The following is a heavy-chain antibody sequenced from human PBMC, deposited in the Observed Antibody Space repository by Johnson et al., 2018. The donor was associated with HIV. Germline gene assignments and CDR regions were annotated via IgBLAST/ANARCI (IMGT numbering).Heavy chain of an antibody. Sequence: VQLVESGGGLVQPGGSLRLSCAASGFTVTNNYMNWVRQAPGKGLEWVSAISGSGGSTYYADSVKGRFTISRDNSKNTLFLQMNSLRAEDTAVYYCARYSGSYLPDAFDIWGQGTMVTVSS. CDR1: GFTVTNNY. J-gene: IGHJ3*02. V-gene: IGHV3-23*04. CDR2: SGSGGST. CDR3: ARYSGSYLPDAFDI. D-gene: IGHD1-26*01.